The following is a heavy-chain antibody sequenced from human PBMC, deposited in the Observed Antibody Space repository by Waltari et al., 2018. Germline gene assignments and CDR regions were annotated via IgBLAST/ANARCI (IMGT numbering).Heavy chain of an antibody. V-gene: IGHV3-30*18. CDR2: IWYDGSKK. CDR1: GFTFSSYG. D-gene: IGHD1-26*01. CDR3: AKDSSGSGEYFQH. Sequence: QVQLVESGGGVVQPGRSLRLSCAASGFTFSSYGMHWVRQAPGKGLEWVAVIWYDGSKKYYADSVKGRFTISRDNSKNTLYLQMNSLRAEDTAMYYCAKDSSGSGEYFQHWGQGTLVTVSS. J-gene: IGHJ1*01.